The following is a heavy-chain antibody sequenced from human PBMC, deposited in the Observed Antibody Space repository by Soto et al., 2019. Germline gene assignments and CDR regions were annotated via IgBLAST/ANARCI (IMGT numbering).Heavy chain of an antibody. J-gene: IGHJ4*02. CDR3: ARDLGGYDLYGPDS. CDR1: GLTFSSSA. D-gene: IGHD5-12*01. Sequence: SVKVSCKASGLTFSSSAVQWVRQARGQRLEWIGKIVVGSGNTNYAQKFQERVTITRDMSTSTAYMELSRLKSDDTAMFFCARDLGGYDLYGPDSWGQGTTVTAPQ. V-gene: IGHV1-58*01. CDR2: IVVGSGNT.